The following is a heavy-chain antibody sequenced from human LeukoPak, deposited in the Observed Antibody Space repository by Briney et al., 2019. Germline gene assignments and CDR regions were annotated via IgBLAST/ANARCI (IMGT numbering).Heavy chain of an antibody. D-gene: IGHD6-6*01. J-gene: IGHJ4*02. CDR3: ARALYSSSSGWTFDY. CDR1: EFTFSDYS. CDR2: ISSSSSSI. Sequence: PGGSLRLSCAASEFTFSDYSMNWVRQAPGKGLEWVSYISSSSSSIFYVDSVKGRFTISRDNAKNSLYLRMNSLRAEDTAVYYCARALYSSSSGWTFDYWGQGTLVTVSS. V-gene: IGHV3-48*01.